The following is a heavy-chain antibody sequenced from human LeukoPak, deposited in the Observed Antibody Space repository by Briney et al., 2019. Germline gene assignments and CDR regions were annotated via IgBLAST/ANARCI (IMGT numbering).Heavy chain of an antibody. CDR3: ARVDKSGGWSSHNGY. Sequence: GGSLRLSCAASGFTFDDYGMSWVRQAPGKGLEWVSVIYSGGSTYYADSVKGRFTISRDNSKNTLYLQMNSLRAEDTAVYYCARVDKSGGWSSHNGYWGQGTLVTVSS. D-gene: IGHD6-19*01. CDR1: GFTFDDYG. V-gene: IGHV3-53*01. J-gene: IGHJ4*02. CDR2: IYSGGST.